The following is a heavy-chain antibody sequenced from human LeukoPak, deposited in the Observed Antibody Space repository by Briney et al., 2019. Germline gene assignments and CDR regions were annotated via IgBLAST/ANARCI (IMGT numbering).Heavy chain of an antibody. CDR2: ISSSGSTI. CDR1: GFTFSSYE. CDR3: AKDRVYYYDSSGYYSDY. Sequence: QPGGSLRLSCAASGFTFSSYEMNWVRQAPGKGLEWVSYISSSGSTIYYADSVKGRFTISRDNAKNSLYLQMNSLRAEDTAVYYCAKDRVYYYDSSGYYSDYWGQGTLVTVSS. D-gene: IGHD3-22*01. J-gene: IGHJ4*02. V-gene: IGHV3-48*03.